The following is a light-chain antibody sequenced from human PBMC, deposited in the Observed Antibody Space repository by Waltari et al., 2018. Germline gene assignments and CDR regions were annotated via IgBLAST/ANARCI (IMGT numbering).Light chain of an antibody. CDR3: SSYTSSSTWV. Sequence: QSALTQPASVSGSPGQSITISCTGTSSDVGGYNYVSWYQQHPGKAPKLRIYAVRKRPFGVPTRFYGTKAGKTASLTVSGLQAEDEADYYCSSYTSSSTWVFGGGTKLTVL. J-gene: IGLJ3*02. CDR2: AVR. V-gene: IGLV2-14*01. CDR1: SSDVGGYNY.